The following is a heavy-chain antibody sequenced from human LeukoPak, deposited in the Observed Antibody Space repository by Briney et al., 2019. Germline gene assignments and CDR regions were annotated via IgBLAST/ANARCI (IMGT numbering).Heavy chain of an antibody. CDR3: ARDPPLYDSTGWWFDP. J-gene: IGHJ5*02. Sequence: ASVKVSCKASGYIFTDYYMHWVRQAPGQELGWMGRINPNSGGTNYAQKFQGRVTLTRDTTTSTAYMELRNLKSDDTAVYFCARDPPLYDSTGWWFDPWGQGTLVTVSS. CDR1: GYIFTDYY. V-gene: IGHV1/OR15-1*04. D-gene: IGHD3-22*01. CDR2: INPNSGGT.